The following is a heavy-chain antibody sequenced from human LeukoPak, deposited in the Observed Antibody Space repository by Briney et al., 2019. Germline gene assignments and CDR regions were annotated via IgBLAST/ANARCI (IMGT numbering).Heavy chain of an antibody. D-gene: IGHD3-9*01. Sequence: SVKVSCKASGGTFSSYAISWVRQAPGQGLEWMGGIIPIFGTANYAQKFQGRVTITADESTSTAYMELSSLRSEDTAVYYCANSLYPYYDILTGHTAAYYYMDVWGKGTTVTVSS. V-gene: IGHV1-69*13. CDR2: IIPIFGTA. CDR3: ANSLYPYYDILTGHTAAYYYMDV. J-gene: IGHJ6*03. CDR1: GGTFSSYA.